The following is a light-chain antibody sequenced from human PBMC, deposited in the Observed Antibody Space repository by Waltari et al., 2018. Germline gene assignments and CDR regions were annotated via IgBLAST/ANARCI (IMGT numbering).Light chain of an antibody. J-gene: IGLJ3*02. CDR1: GSDY. CDR3: CSFEDTWV. V-gene: IGLV2-11*01. Sequence: QSALTQPHSVSGSAGQSVTISCTGTGSDYVSWYQKLPGKAPKLLIYDISKRPSGVPDRFSGSKSGTSASLTVSGLQAEDEADYYCCSFEDTWVFGGGTKLTVL. CDR2: DIS.